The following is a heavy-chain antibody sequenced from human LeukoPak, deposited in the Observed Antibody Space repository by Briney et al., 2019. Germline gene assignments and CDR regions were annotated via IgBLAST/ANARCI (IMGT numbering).Heavy chain of an antibody. V-gene: IGHV4-4*09. CDR3: ARLAPWVAAAGTTTDNWFDP. D-gene: IGHD6-13*01. J-gene: IGHJ5*02. CDR1: GGSITSYY. CDR2: IHTIGST. Sequence: SETLSLTCTVSGGSITSYYWSWIRQPPGKGLEWIGYIHTIGSTNYHPSPKSRVPISVDTSKNQFSLKLSSVTAADTAVYYCARLAPWVAAAGTTTDNWFDPWGKGTLVTVSS.